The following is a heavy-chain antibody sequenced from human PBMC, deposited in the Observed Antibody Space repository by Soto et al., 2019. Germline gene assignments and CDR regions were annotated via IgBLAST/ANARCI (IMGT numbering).Heavy chain of an antibody. Sequence: EVQLLESGGDLVQPGGSLRLSCAASGFTFSSYAMSWVRQAPGKGLEWVSTITSRGGSTYYVDSVRGRFTISRDNSKNTLYLQMNSLRAEDTAVYYCAKRLRSSGWSGDYWGQGTLVTVSS. CDR2: ITSRGGST. D-gene: IGHD6-19*01. V-gene: IGHV3-23*01. CDR3: AKRLRSSGWSGDY. J-gene: IGHJ4*02. CDR1: GFTFSSYA.